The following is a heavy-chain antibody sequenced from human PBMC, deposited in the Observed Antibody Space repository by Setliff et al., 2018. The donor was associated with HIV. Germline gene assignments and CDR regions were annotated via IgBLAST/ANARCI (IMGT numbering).Heavy chain of an antibody. J-gene: IGHJ4*01. CDR3: ARGRDYTGSWFRPFYLDF. Sequence: SETLSLTCAVYGGSFSGYYWSWIRQPPGKGLEWIGEINHSGSTNYNPSLQSRVTISVDTSKNQFSLKLTSVTAADTAIYYCARGRDYTGSWFRPFYLDFWGHGNLVTVSS. CDR2: INHSGST. CDR1: GGSFSGYY. D-gene: IGHD3-3*01. V-gene: IGHV4-34*01.